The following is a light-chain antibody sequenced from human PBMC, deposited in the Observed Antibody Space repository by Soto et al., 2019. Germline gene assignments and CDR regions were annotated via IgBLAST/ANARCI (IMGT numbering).Light chain of an antibody. CDR1: QGISSY. J-gene: IGKJ1*01. CDR3: QQHYSYPRT. CDR2: AAS. V-gene: IGKV1-8*01. Sequence: AIRMTQSPSSLSGSTGDGVHIPCRARQGISSYCAWYQQKPGKAPKLLIYAASTLQSGVPARFSGSGSGTDFTLTITCLQSEDFATYYCQQHYSYPRTFGQGTKVDI.